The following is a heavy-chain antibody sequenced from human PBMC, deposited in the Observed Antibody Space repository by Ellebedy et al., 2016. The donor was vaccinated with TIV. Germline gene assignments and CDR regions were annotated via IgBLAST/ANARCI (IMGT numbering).Heavy chain of an antibody. CDR3: AREGSGSGSYPDY. CDR1: GFIFGNYF. D-gene: IGHD3-10*01. CDR2: INQDGSAK. J-gene: IGHJ4*02. V-gene: IGHV3-7*01. Sequence: GGSLRLSCAASGFIFGNYFMNWVRQAPGKGLEWVANINQDGSAKYYVDSVKGRFTISRDNAKNTLYLQMNSLRAEDTAVYYCAREGSGSGSYPDYWGQGTLVTVSP.